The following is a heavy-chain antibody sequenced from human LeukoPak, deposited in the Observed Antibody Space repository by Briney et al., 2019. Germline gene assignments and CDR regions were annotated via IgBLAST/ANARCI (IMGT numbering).Heavy chain of an antibody. CDR2: IIPIFGTA. CDR1: GGTFSSYA. CDR3: ALGALWFGYTTYGMDV. D-gene: IGHD3-10*01. V-gene: IGHV1-69*13. Sequence: GASVKVSCKASGGTFSSYAISWVRQAPGQGLEWMGGIIPIFGTANYAQKFQGRVTITADESTSTAYVELSSLRSEDTAVYYCALGALWFGYTTYGMDVWGQGTTVTVSS. J-gene: IGHJ6*02.